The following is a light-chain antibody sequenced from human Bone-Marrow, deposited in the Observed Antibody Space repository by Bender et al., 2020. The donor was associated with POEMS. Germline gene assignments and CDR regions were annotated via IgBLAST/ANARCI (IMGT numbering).Light chain of an antibody. Sequence: QSALTQPASVSGSPGQSITISCTGTSSDVGSYNLVSWYQQHPGKAPKLMIYDGSKRPSGVSNRFSGSKSGNTASLTISGPQAEDEGDYYCQSYDNSLGGWVFGGGTKLTVL. CDR1: SSDVGSYNL. CDR2: DGS. V-gene: IGLV2-23*01. J-gene: IGLJ3*02. CDR3: QSYDNSLGGWV.